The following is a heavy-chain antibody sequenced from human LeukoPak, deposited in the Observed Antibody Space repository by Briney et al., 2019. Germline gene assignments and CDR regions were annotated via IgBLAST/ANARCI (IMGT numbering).Heavy chain of an antibody. Sequence: SETLSLTCAVYGGSFSGYYWNWIRQPPGKGLEWIGEINHSGSTNYNPSLKSRVTISVDTSKNQFSLKLSSVTAADTAVYYCARGPSRVRDYWGQGTLVTVSS. J-gene: IGHJ4*02. CDR1: GGSFSGYY. V-gene: IGHV4-34*01. CDR3: ARGPSRVRDY. CDR2: INHSGST.